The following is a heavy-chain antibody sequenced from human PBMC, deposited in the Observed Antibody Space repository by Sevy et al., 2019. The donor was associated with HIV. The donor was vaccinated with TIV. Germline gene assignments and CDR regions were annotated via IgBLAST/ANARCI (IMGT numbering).Heavy chain of an antibody. CDR2: ISYDGSNK. J-gene: IGHJ4*02. D-gene: IGHD2-2*01. CDR1: GFTFSSYA. V-gene: IGHV3-30*04. CDR3: ARGPSFIVVVPAATSDY. Sequence: GGSLRLSCAASGFTFSSYAMHWVRQAPGKGLEWVAVISYDGSNKYYADSVKGRFTISRDNSKNTLYLQMNSLGAEDTAVYYCARGPSFIVVVPAATSDYWGQGTLVTVSS.